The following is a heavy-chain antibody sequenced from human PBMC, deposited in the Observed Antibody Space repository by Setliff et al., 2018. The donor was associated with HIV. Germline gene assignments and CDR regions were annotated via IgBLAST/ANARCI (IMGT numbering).Heavy chain of an antibody. CDR2: IYYSGST. V-gene: IGHV4-38-2*02. J-gene: IGHJ4*02. CDR1: TDPITTPYY. Sequence: SETLSLTCTVSTDPITTPYYWGWIRQPPGKGLEWIGNIYYSGSTYYNPSLKSRVTISVDTSKNQFSLKLTSVTAADTAVYYCARRGLTLVRGVIMGYFDDWGQGTLVTVSS. CDR3: ARRGLTLVRGVIMGYFDD. D-gene: IGHD3-10*01.